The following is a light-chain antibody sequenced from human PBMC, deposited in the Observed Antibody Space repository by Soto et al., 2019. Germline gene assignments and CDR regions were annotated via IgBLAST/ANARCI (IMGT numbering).Light chain of an antibody. J-gene: IGLJ2*01. CDR1: SSDVGGYDY. CDR3: SSYAGSNNLV. Sequence: QSVLTQPPSASGSPGQSVTISCTGTSSDVGGYDYVSWYQQHPGKAPKLMFYEVSKRPSGVPDRFSGSKSGNTASLTVSGLQAEDGADYYCSSYAGSNNLVFGGGTKLTVL. V-gene: IGLV2-8*01. CDR2: EVS.